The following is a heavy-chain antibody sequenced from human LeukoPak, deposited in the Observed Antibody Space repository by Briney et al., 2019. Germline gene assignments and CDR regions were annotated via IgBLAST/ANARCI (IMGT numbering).Heavy chain of an antibody. CDR3: ACQANDAFDI. CDR1: GGSISSYY. J-gene: IGHJ3*02. Sequence: SETLSLTCTVSGGSISSYYWSWIRQPPGKGLEWIGYIYYSGSTNYNPSLKSRVTISVDTSKNQFSLKLSSVTAADTAVYYCACQANDAFDIWGQGTMVTVSS. V-gene: IGHV4-59*08. CDR2: IYYSGST.